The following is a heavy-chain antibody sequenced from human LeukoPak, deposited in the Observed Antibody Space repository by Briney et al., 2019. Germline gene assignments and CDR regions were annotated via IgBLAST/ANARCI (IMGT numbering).Heavy chain of an antibody. Sequence: GASEKVCCKTSGYTFSRYGFTWVRQAPRQGLEWMGRISGYNGNTNYAQMLQARVTLTIDTSTSTAYMELRSLRSDDTAVYYCARVWDGVDDLGDYGSFRSSAYLDYWGQGTPVTVSS. D-gene: IGHD3-16*02. J-gene: IGHJ4*02. CDR2: ISGYNGNT. CDR1: GYTFSRYG. V-gene: IGHV1-18*01. CDR3: ARVWDGVDDLGDYGSFRSSAYLDY.